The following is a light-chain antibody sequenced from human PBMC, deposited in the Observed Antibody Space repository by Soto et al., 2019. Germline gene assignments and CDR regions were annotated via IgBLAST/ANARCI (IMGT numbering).Light chain of an antibody. CDR1: QGVSNY. CDR3: QQLYSYPLT. V-gene: IGKV1-9*01. J-gene: IGKJ4*01. Sequence: DIQLTQSPSFLSASVGDRVIITCRASQGVSNYLTWYQQKPGKAPKILLYEASTLQSGVPSRFSGSGAGTEFTLTISSLQPEDFATYYCQQLYSYPLTFGGGTKVEIK. CDR2: EAS.